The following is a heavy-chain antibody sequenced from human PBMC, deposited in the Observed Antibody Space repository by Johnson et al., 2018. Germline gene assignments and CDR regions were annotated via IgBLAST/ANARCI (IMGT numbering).Heavy chain of an antibody. D-gene: IGHD4-11*01. Sequence: QVQLQESGPGLVKPSQTLSLTCTVSCDSISGGDYYWNWIRQPPGKGLEWIGYIYYSGNTYYNPSLKSRLTISKDISEKQFSLRLTSVTAADTAVYYCASATGIDYPPDYCGQGTLVTVSS. J-gene: IGHJ4*02. V-gene: IGHV4-30-4*01. CDR3: ASATGIDYPPDY. CDR2: IYYSGNT. CDR1: CDSISGGDYY.